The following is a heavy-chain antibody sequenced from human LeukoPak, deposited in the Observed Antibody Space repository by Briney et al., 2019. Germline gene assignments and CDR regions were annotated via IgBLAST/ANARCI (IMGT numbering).Heavy chain of an antibody. CDR3: ARKGDILTGYYHFDY. Sequence: ETLSPTCAVYGGSLSGHYWSWIRQSPGKGLEGIGEINHSGSTNYNPSLKSRVTISVDTSKNQLSLRLSSVTAADTAVYYCARKGDILTGYYHFDYWGQGTLVTVSS. J-gene: IGHJ4*02. CDR1: GGSLSGHY. D-gene: IGHD3-9*01. CDR2: INHSGST. V-gene: IGHV4-34*01.